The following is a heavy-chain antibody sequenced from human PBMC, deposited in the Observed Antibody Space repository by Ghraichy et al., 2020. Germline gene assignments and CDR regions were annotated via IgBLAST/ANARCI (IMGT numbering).Heavy chain of an antibody. D-gene: IGHD6-6*01. CDR3: ARDYEYSSSS. V-gene: IGHV1-69*04. CDR2: IIPILGIA. Sequence: TVKVSCKASGGTFSSYAISWVRQAPGQGLEWMGRIIPILGIANYAQKFQGRVTITAVKSTSTAYMELSSLRSEDTAVYYCARDYEYSSSSWGQGTLVTVSS. J-gene: IGHJ4*02. CDR1: GGTFSSYA.